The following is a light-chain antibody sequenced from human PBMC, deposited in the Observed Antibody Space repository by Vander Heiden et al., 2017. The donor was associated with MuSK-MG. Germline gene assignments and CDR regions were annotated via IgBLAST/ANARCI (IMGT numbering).Light chain of an antibody. CDR3: QVWDTDSVQEV. V-gene: IGLV3-21*02. J-gene: IGLJ3*02. CDR1: NIKTKS. Sequence: SYVLTQPPSASVAPGQTARITCGGDNIKTKSVSWYQQKPGQAPMLVVYDDSDRPSDIPERFSGSNFGNTATLIIRGVEAGDEADYYCQVWDTDSVQEVLGGGTKLNV. CDR2: DDS.